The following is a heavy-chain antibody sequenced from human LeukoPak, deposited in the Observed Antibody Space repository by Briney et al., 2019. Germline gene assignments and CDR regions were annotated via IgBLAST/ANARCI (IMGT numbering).Heavy chain of an antibody. CDR2: MNPNNGNT. D-gene: IGHD3-10*01. V-gene: IGHV1-8*01. CDR1: GLTFTSYD. J-gene: IGHJ5*02. Sequence: ASVKVSCKASGLTFTSYDINWVRQAAGQGLEWMGWMNPNNGNTGYAQKFQGRVTMTRDTTISTAYMELRSLRSEDTAVYYCVRDGEGVAISVNYWFDPWGQGTLVTVSS. CDR3: VRDGEGVAISVNYWFDP.